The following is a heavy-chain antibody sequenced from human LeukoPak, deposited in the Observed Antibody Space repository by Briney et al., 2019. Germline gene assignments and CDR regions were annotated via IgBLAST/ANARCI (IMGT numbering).Heavy chain of an antibody. J-gene: IGHJ3*02. Sequence: ASVKVSCKASGYTFTGYYMHWVRQAPGQGLEWMGWINPNSGGTNYAQKFQGRVTMTRDTSISTAYMELSRLRSDDTAVYYCARVEGEQLVLGGWAFDIWGQGTMVTVSS. CDR3: ARVEGEQLVLGGWAFDI. V-gene: IGHV1-2*02. CDR1: GYTFTGYY. CDR2: INPNSGGT. D-gene: IGHD6-13*01.